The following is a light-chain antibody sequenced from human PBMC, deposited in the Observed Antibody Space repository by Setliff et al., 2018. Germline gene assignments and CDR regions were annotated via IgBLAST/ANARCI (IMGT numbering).Light chain of an antibody. V-gene: IGLV2-14*03. CDR1: SSDIGGYNY. CDR3: NSYIGSVSLVWV. J-gene: IGLJ3*02. CDR2: DVT. Sequence: QSALTQPASVSGSPGQSITISCTGTSSDIGGYNYVSWYQHHPGKAPKLMIYDVTKRPSGVSNRFSGSKSGNTASLTISGLQAEDEADYYCNSYIGSVSLVWVFGGGTKVTVL.